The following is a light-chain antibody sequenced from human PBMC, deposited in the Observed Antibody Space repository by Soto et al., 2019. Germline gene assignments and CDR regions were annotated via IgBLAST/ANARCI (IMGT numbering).Light chain of an antibody. Sequence: EIVLTQSPGTLSLSPGDGATLSCRASQSVSGNSLAWYQQKPGQAPRILIYGASTRATGIPDKFSGSGSGKDFTLNISRLEPEDCAVYYCQQYVSTPYTFGQGTKLEIK. CDR3: QQYVSTPYT. CDR1: QSVSGNS. CDR2: GAS. J-gene: IGKJ2*01. V-gene: IGKV3-20*01.